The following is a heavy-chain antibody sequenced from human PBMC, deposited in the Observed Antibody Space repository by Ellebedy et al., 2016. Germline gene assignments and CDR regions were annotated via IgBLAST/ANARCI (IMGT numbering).Heavy chain of an antibody. CDR1: GFTFSDYY. CDR2: ISSSGSTI. Sequence: GESLKISCAASGFTFSDYYMSWIRQAPGKGLEWVSYISSSGSTIYYADSVKGRFTISRDNAKNSLYLQMNSLRAEDTAVYYCARGDTVTNWFDPWGQGTLVTVSS. V-gene: IGHV3-11*01. J-gene: IGHJ5*02. D-gene: IGHD4-17*01. CDR3: ARGDTVTNWFDP.